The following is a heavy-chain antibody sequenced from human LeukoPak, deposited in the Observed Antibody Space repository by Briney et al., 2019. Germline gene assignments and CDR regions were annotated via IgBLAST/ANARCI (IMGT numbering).Heavy chain of an antibody. Sequence: PSETLSLTCIVSGGSISPYYWSWIRQPPGNGLEWIGYIYYLGTTNYNPSLQSRVIISVDTSKNQFSLKLSSVTAADTAVYFCARHFGNLCLGDPYGMDVWGQGTTVTVSS. J-gene: IGHJ6*02. CDR3: ARHFGNLCLGDPYGMDV. V-gene: IGHV4-59*01. D-gene: IGHD3-16*01. CDR2: IYYLGTT. CDR1: GGSISPYY.